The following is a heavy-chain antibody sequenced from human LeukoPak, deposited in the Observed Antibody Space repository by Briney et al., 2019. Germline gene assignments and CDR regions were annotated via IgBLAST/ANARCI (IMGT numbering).Heavy chain of an antibody. CDR1: GFTFSSYA. Sequence: SGGSLRLSCAASGFTFSSYAMSWVRQAPGKGLEWVSAFSGSGGSTYYADSVKGRFTISRDNSKNTLFLQMDSLRAEDTAVYYCAKTGSSRFDYWGQGTLVTVSS. V-gene: IGHV3-23*01. D-gene: IGHD3-10*01. CDR2: FSGSGGST. CDR3: AKTGSSRFDY. J-gene: IGHJ4*02.